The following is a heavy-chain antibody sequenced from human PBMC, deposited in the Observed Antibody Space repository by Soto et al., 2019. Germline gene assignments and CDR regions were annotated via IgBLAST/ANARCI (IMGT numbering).Heavy chain of an antibody. CDR2: ISYDGSNK. CDR1: GFTFSSYA. J-gene: IGHJ6*02. V-gene: IGHV3-30-3*01. D-gene: IGHD6-13*01. CDR3: ARDRAAAPDGMDG. Sequence: GGSLRLSCAASGFTFSSYAMHWVRQAPGKGLEWVAVISYDGSNKYYADSVKGRFTISRDNSKNTLYLQMNSLRAEDTAVYYCARDRAAAPDGMDGWGQGTTVTVSS.